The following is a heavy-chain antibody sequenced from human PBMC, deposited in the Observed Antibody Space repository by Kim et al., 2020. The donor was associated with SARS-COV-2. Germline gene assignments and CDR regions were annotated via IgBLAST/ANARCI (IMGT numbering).Heavy chain of an antibody. CDR1: GGSFSGYY. D-gene: IGHD6-6*01. CDR3: AREAPYAPYVAARGYYYYYYMDV. Sequence: SETLSLTCAVYGGSFSGYYWSWIRQPPGKGLEWIGEINHSGSTNYNPSLKSRVTISVDTSKNQFSLKLSSVTAADTAVYYCAREAPYAPYVAARGYYYYYYMDVWGKGTTVTVSS. J-gene: IGHJ6*03. V-gene: IGHV4-34*01. CDR2: INHSGST.